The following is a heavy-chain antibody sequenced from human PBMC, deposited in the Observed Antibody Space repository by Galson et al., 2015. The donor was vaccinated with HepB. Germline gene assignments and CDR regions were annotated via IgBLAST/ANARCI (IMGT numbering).Heavy chain of an antibody. D-gene: IGHD4-23*01. J-gene: IGHJ2*01. Sequence: SVKVSCKVSGYTFTSYYMHWVRQAPGQGLEWMGRINPGGGSTTYAQKFQDRVTMTRDTSTSTVYMELSSLRSEDTAVYYCARVYGGNRLGYFDLWGRGTLVTVSS. V-gene: IGHV1-46*01. CDR1: GYTFTSYY. CDR2: INPGGGST. CDR3: ARVYGGNRLGYFDL.